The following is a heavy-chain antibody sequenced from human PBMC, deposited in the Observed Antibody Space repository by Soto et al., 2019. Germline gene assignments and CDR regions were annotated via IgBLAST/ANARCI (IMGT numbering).Heavy chain of an antibody. CDR2: ISYDGSDK. V-gene: IGHV3-30-3*01. CDR1: GFTFSRYA. D-gene: IGHD4-17*01. J-gene: IGHJ4*02. Sequence: QVQLVESGGGVVQPGRSLRLSCVASGFTFSRYAIHWVRQAPGKGLEWVAVISYDGSDKYYADSVKGRFTISRDNSKNTLYLQMISLSPDDTAVYYCARDYGDYDFLDSWGQGTLVTVSS. CDR3: ARDYGDYDFLDS.